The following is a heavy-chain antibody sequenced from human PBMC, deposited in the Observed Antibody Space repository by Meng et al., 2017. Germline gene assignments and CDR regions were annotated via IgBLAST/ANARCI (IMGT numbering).Heavy chain of an antibody. J-gene: IGHJ2*01. CDR3: ARATDYYDSSGYYSGYFDL. D-gene: IGHD3-22*01. Sequence: QVQRVQSGAEVKKPGSSVKVSCKASGGTFSSYAISWVRQAPGQGLEWMGGIIPIFGTANYAQKFQGRVTITADKSTSTAYMELSSLRSEDTAVYYCARATDYYDSSGYYSGYFDLWGRGTLVTVSS. CDR2: IIPIFGTA. V-gene: IGHV1-69*06. CDR1: GGTFSSYA.